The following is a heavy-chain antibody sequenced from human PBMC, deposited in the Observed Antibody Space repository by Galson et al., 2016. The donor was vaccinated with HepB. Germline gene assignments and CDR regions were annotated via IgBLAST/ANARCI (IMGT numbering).Heavy chain of an antibody. CDR1: GVSGGSTY. CDR2: IYSGRST. CDR3: ARDGCFTGTHTCYFDS. Sequence: SLRPSCAASGVSGGSTYMSWVRQAPGKGLDRVSTIYSGRSTFFAESVKGRFTVARDTSKHTVDLQMTSLRVDDTAVYYWARDGCFTGTHTCYFDSWGQGTLVTVSS. D-gene: IGHD3-9*01. J-gene: IGHJ4*02. V-gene: IGHV3-53*01.